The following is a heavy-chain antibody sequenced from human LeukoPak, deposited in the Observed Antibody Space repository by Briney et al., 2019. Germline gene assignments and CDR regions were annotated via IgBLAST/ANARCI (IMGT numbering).Heavy chain of an antibody. J-gene: IGHJ4*02. CDR2: ISSRGTTK. V-gene: IGHV3-48*01. CDR1: AFTFSSST. D-gene: IGHD6-13*01. CDR3: ANFEPGYTSSWYAEF. Sequence: PGGSLRLSCEVSAFTFSSSTMSWVRQAPEKGLEWVSYISSRGTTKHYASFLEGRFTISRDNAKNALYLQMNSLRVEDTAVYYCANFEPGYTSSWYAEFWGQGTLVTVSS.